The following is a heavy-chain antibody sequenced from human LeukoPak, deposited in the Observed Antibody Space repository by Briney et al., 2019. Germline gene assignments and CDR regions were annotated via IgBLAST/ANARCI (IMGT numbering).Heavy chain of an antibody. D-gene: IGHD4-11*01. CDR3: ARDSLGYSNYPPGYYMDV. V-gene: IGHV1-46*01. Sequence: ASVKVSCKASGHTFTSYDINWVRQAPGQGLEWMGIINPSGGSTSYAQKFQGRVTMTRDTSTSTVYMELSSLRSEDTAVYYCARDSLGYSNYPPGYYMDVWGKGTTVTVSS. CDR2: INPSGGST. CDR1: GHTFTSYD. J-gene: IGHJ6*03.